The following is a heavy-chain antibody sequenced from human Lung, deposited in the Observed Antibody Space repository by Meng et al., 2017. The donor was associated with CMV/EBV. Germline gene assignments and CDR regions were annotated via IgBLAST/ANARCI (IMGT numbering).Heavy chain of an antibody. V-gene: IGHV3-7*01. CDR2: IKQDGSEK. CDR3: ARDNSIIADYGMDV. D-gene: IGHD2-21*01. CDR1: GFTFSTYW. J-gene: IGHJ6*02. Sequence: SCAASGFTFSTYWMHWVRQVPGKGLEWVANIKQDGSEKYYVDSVKGRFTISRDNAKNSLYLQMNSLRAEDTAVYYCARDNSIIADYGMDVWGQGTTVTVSS.